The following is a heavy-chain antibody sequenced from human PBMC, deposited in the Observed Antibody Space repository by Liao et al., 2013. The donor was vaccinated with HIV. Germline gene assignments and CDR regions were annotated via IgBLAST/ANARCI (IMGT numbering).Heavy chain of an antibody. D-gene: IGHD1-26*01. CDR3: AREGIGTVSNWFDP. CDR2: IFYSGTT. CDR1: GDFVSSSNNF. J-gene: IGHJ5*02. Sequence: QLQLQESGPGLVKPSETLSLTCSVSGDFVSSSNNFWGWIRQPPGKGLEWIGTIFYSGTTHYNPSLKSRVTMSVDTSKNQFSLRLSSVTAADTAVYYCAREGIGTVSNWFDPGAREPWSPSPQ. V-gene: IGHV4-39*07.